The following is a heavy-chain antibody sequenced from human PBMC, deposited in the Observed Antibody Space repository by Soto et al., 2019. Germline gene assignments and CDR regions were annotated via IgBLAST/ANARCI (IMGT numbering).Heavy chain of an antibody. CDR1: GDSISSRSYY. CDR3: AREMTTVHSNWFDP. D-gene: IGHD4-17*01. J-gene: IGHJ5*02. CDR2: VYYSVST. V-gene: IGHV4-39*02. Sequence: SETLSLTCTVSGDSISSRSYYWGWIRQPPGKGLEWIGSVYYSVSTYYNPSLKSRVTISVDTSKNQFFLNLRSVTAADTAVYYCAREMTTVHSNWFDPWGQGAPVTVSS.